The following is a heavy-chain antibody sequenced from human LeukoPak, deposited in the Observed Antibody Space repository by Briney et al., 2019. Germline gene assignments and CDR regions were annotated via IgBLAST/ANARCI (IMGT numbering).Heavy chain of an antibody. CDR2: IYPGDSDT. CDR1: GYSFTSYW. J-gene: IGHJ3*02. CDR3: ARRDIVVVPAATDAFDI. D-gene: IGHD2-2*01. V-gene: IGHV5-51*01. Sequence: GESLKISCKGSGYSFTSYWIGWLRQMPGKGLEWMGIIYPGDSDTRYSPSFQGQVTISADKSISTAYLQWSSLKASDTAMYYCARRDIVVVPAATDAFDIWGQGTMVTVSS.